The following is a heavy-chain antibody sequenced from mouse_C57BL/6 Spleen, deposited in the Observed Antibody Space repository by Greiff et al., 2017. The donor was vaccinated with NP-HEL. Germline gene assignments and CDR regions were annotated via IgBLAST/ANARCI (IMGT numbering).Heavy chain of an antibody. CDR2: IHPNSGST. J-gene: IGHJ4*01. CDR3: ARRDDYDVYAMDY. Sequence: VQLQQPGAELVKPGASVKLSCKASGYTFTSYWMHWVKQRPGQGLEWIGMIHPNSGSTNYNEKFKSKATLTVDKSSSTAYMQLSSLTSEDSAVYYCARRDDYDVYAMDYWGQGTSVTVSS. V-gene: IGHV1-64*01. CDR1: GYTFTSYW. D-gene: IGHD2-4*01.